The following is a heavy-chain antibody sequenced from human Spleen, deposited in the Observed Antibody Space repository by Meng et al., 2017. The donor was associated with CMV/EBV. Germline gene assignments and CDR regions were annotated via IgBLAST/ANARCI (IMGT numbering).Heavy chain of an antibody. CDR1: GGSISTGDYY. CDR3: ARGPTYYDFWSGRFDP. J-gene: IGHJ5*02. CDR2: IYYSGST. Sequence: SETLSLTCTVSGGSISTGDYYWSWIRQPPGKGLEWIGYIYYSGSTYYNLSLKSRVTISVDTSKNQFSLKLSSVTAADTAVYYCARGPTYYDFWSGRFDPWGQGTLVTVSS. D-gene: IGHD3-3*01. V-gene: IGHV4-30-4*08.